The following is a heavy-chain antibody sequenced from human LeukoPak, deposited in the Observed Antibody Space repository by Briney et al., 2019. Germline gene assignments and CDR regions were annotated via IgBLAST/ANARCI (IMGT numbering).Heavy chain of an antibody. Sequence: QSGGSLRLSCAASGFTFSSYWMSWVRQAPGKGLEWVANIKQDGSEKYYVDSVKGRFTISRDNSKNTLYLQMNSLRAEDTAVYYCAKDQEGVLRFLEWLPYFDYWGQGTLVTVSS. D-gene: IGHD3-3*01. CDR2: IKQDGSEK. V-gene: IGHV3-7*01. J-gene: IGHJ4*02. CDR1: GFTFSSYW. CDR3: AKDQEGVLRFLEWLPYFDY.